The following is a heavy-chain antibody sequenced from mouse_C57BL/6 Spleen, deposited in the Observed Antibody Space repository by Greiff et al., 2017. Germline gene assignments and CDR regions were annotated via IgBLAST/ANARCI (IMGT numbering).Heavy chain of an antibody. Sequence: QVQLQQSGAELVRPGTSVKMSCKASGYTFTNYWIGWAKQRPGHGLEWIGDIYPGGGYTNYNEKFKGKATLTADKSSSTANMQFSSLTSEDSAIYYCARGFYYYGSSYDYAMDYWGQGTSVTVSS. CDR2: IYPGGGYT. D-gene: IGHD1-1*01. V-gene: IGHV1-63*01. CDR3: ARGFYYYGSSYDYAMDY. J-gene: IGHJ4*01. CDR1: GYTFTNYW.